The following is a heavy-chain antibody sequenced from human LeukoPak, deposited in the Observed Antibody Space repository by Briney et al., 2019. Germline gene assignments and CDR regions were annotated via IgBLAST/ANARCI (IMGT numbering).Heavy chain of an antibody. Sequence: SETLSLTCTVSGGSISSSSYYWGWIRQPPGKGLEWIGGIYYSGSTYYNPSLKSRVTISVDTSKNQFSLKLSSVTAADTAVYYCAREPDWFGDPTLGYYYYGMDVWGQGTTVTVSS. CDR3: AREPDWFGDPTLGYYYYGMDV. J-gene: IGHJ6*02. V-gene: IGHV4-39*02. CDR2: IYYSGST. D-gene: IGHD3-10*01. CDR1: GGSISSSSYY.